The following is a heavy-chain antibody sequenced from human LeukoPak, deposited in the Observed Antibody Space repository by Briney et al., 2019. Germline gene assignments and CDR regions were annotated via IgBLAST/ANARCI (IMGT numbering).Heavy chain of an antibody. Sequence: ASVKVSCKASGYTFTGYYMHWVRQAPGQGLEWMGRINPNSGGTNYAQKFQGRVTMTRDTSISTAYTELSRLRSDDTAVYYCARDWYYYDSSGYYYADWFDPWGQGTLVTVSS. J-gene: IGHJ5*02. CDR2: INPNSGGT. V-gene: IGHV1-2*06. CDR1: GYTFTGYY. D-gene: IGHD3-22*01. CDR3: ARDWYYYDSSGYYYADWFDP.